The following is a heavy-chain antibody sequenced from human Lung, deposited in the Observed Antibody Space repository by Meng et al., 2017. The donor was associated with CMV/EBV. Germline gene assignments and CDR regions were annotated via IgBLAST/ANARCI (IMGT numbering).Heavy chain of an antibody. CDR3: ARVGGCSGGGCYHRLFDY. CDR2: IYYTGST. V-gene: IGHV4-30-4*01. CDR1: GGSISSGDYY. D-gene: IGHD2-15*01. J-gene: IGHJ4*02. Sequence: GQLQGSGPGLVKPSQTLSLTCTVPGGSISSGDYYWSWIRQPPGKGLEWIGYIYYTGSTYYNPSLKSRVIISVDTSKNQFSLKLNSVTAADTAVYYCARVGGCSGGGCYHRLFDYWGQGTLVTVSS.